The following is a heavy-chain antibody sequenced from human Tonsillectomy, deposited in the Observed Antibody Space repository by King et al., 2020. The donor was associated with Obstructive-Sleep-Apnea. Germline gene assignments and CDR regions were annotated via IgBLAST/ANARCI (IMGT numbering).Heavy chain of an antibody. J-gene: IGHJ4*02. D-gene: IGHD4-11*01. Sequence: PLQESGPGLVTPSQTLSLTCTVSDDSISSSDYYWGWIRQHPGKGLEWIGCISHRGGPYYNPSLKSRLTISLETSQKQFFLKLSSVTAADTAVYYCSRSTEYSNYEAYWGQGILVTVSS. V-gene: IGHV4-31*03. CDR1: DDSISSSDYY. CDR2: ISHRGGP. CDR3: SRSTEYSNYEAY.